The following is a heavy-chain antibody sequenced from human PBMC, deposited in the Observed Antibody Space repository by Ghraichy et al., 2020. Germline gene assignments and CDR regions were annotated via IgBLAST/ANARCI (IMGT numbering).Heavy chain of an antibody. V-gene: IGHV1-2*04. Sequence: ASVKVSCKASGYTFTGYYMHWVRQAPGQGLEWMGWINPNSGGTNYAQKFQGWVTMTRDTSISTAYMELSRLRSDDTAVYYCARAGDIVVVPAAMPSAFDNWGQGTMVTVSS. CDR3: ARAGDIVVVPAAMPSAFDN. CDR1: GYTFTGYY. J-gene: IGHJ3*02. CDR2: INPNSGGT. D-gene: IGHD2-2*01.